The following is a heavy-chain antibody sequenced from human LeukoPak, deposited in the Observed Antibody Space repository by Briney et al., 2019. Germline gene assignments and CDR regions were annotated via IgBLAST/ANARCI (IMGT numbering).Heavy chain of an antibody. CDR3: ARGGYYGSGNDFRFDP. Sequence: SETLSLTCAVYGGSFSSYYWSWIRQSPGKGLECIGYIHYTGSTNYNPSLKSRVTISVETSKNQFSLKLKSVTAADTAVYYCARGGYYGSGNDFRFDPWGQGTLVTVSS. J-gene: IGHJ5*02. D-gene: IGHD3-10*01. V-gene: IGHV4-59*01. CDR2: IHYTGST. CDR1: GGSFSSYY.